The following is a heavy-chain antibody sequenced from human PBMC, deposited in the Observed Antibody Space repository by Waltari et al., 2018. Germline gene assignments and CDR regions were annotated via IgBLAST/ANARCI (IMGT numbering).Heavy chain of an antibody. J-gene: IGHJ4*02. V-gene: IGHV1-24*01. CDR2: LDAEDGET. D-gene: IGHD6-6*01. CDR3: ATGTYSSSHFDY. CDR1: GYTLTELS. Sequence: QVQLVQSGAEVKKPGASVKVSCKVSGYTLTELSMHWVRQAPGKGLEWRGGLDAEDGETINEQKFQGRVTMTEDTSTDTAYMELGSLRSEDTAVYYCATGTYSSSHFDYWGQGTLVTVSS.